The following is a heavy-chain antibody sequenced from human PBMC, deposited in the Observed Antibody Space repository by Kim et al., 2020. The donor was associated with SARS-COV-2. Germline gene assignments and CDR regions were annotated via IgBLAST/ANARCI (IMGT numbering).Heavy chain of an antibody. CDR1: GFTFDDYT. CDR3: AKDINNRRITIFGVVIIRGIDY. CDR2: ISWDGGST. J-gene: IGHJ4*02. V-gene: IGHV3-43*01. Sequence: GGSLRLSCAASGFTFDDYTMHWVRQAPGKGLEWVSLISWDGGSTYYADSVKGRFTISRDNSKNSLYLQMNSLRTEDTALYYCAKDINNRRITIFGVVIIRGIDYWGQGTLVTVSS. D-gene: IGHD3-3*01.